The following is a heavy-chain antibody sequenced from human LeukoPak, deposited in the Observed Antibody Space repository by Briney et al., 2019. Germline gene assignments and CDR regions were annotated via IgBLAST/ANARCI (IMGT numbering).Heavy chain of an antibody. V-gene: IGHV4-59*01. Sequence: SETLSLTCIVSGGSIYSSYWSWVRQPPGKGLEWIGYGHHSGSSNYSPSLRNRASISVDASKNQFSLTLSSVTAADTAVYYCARENAGTQPDSTAAFHSWGQGTLVIVSS. J-gene: IGHJ4*02. CDR2: GHHSGSS. CDR1: GGSIYSSY. CDR3: ARENAGTQPDSTAAFHS. D-gene: IGHD2/OR15-2a*01.